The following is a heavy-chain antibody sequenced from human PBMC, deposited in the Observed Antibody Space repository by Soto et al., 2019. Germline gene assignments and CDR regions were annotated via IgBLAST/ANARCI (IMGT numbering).Heavy chain of an antibody. V-gene: IGHV1-3*01. J-gene: IGHJ5*02. CDR2: INAGNGNT. D-gene: IGHD6-6*01. CDR3: ARWAARANVWFDP. Sequence: ASVKVSCKASGYTFTSYAMHWVHQAPGQRLEWMGWINAGNGNTKYSQKFQGRVTITRDTSASTAYMELSSLRSEDTAAYYCARWAARANVWFDPWGQGTLVTVSS. CDR1: GYTFTSYA.